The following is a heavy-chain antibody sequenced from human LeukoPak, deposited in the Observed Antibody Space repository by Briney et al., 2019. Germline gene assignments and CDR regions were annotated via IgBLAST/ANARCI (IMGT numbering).Heavy chain of an antibody. CDR1: GGSSSSSSYY. CDR2: VYSNGNT. J-gene: IGHJ4*02. V-gene: IGHV4-39*07. D-gene: IGHD4-23*01. CDR3: TLTMDYDGHLPLRDY. Sequence: SETLSLTCTVSGGSSSSSSYYWAWFRQPPGKGLEWIGSVYSNGNTYYNPSLKSRLTISLDTSKNQFSLKLSSVTAADTAVCYCTLTMDYDGHLPLRDYWGQGILVTVSS.